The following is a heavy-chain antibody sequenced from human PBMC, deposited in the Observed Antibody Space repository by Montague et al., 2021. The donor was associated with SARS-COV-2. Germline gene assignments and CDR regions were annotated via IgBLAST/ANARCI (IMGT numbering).Heavy chain of an antibody. J-gene: IGHJ6*02. CDR2: TYYRSKWYN. CDR3: ALSLSYGYYYYGMDV. CDR1: GDSVSSNSAA. D-gene: IGHD3-16*01. V-gene: IGHV6-1*01. Sequence: CAISGDSVSSNSAAWNWNRHSPSSGLEWLGRTYYRSKWYNDYAVSVKSRITINPVTSKNQFSLQLNSVTPEDTAVYYCALSLSYGYYYYGMDVWGQGTTVTVS.